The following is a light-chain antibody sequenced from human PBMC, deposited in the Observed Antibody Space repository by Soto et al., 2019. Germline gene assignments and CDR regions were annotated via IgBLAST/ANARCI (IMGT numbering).Light chain of an antibody. CDR3: SSYTSTNSVV. CDR1: SSDVGAYNW. CDR2: DVN. Sequence: QSALTQPASVSGSPGQSITISVTGTSSDVGAYNWLAWYQQHPRKDPKLMICDVNNRPSGVSNRFSGYKYGNTASLTISGLQAEDEGDYYCSSYTSTNSVVFGGGTQLAVL. V-gene: IGLV2-14*03. J-gene: IGLJ3*02.